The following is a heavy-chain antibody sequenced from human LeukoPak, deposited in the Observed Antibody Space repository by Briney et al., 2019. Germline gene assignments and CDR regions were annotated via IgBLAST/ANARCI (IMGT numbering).Heavy chain of an antibody. CDR2: ISGSGGST. CDR3: AKAIVATIRGAFDY. J-gene: IGHJ4*02. CDR1: GFTFSSYA. V-gene: IGHV3-23*01. Sequence: PGGSLRLSCAASGFTFSSYAMSWVRKAPGKGLEWVSAISGSGGSTYYADSVKGRFTISRDNSKNTLYLQMNSLRAEDTAVYYCAKAIVATIRGAFDYWGQGTLVTVSS. D-gene: IGHD5-12*01.